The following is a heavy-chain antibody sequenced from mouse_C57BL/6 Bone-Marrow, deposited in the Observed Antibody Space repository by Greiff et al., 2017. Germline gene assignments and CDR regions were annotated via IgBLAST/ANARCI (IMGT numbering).Heavy chain of an antibody. Sequence: VESGGGLVQPGGSLSLSCAASGFTFTDYYMSWVRQPPGKALEWLGFIRNKANGYTTEYSASVKGRFTISRDNSQSILYLQMNALRAEDSATYYCARYGYYGVFDVWGTGTTVTVSS. V-gene: IGHV7-3*01. D-gene: IGHD1-1*01. J-gene: IGHJ1*03. CDR1: GFTFTDYY. CDR2: IRNKANGYTT. CDR3: ARYGYYGVFDV.